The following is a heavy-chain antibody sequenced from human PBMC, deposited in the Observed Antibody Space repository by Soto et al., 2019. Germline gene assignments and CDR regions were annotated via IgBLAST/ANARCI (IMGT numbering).Heavy chain of an antibody. Sequence: GGSLRLSCVASGLSVSDNYMGWVRQAPGRGLEWVSVMYAGGDTHYADSVKGRFTISRDKSENTLYLQMNSLRDEDTGVYFCVSRIPSWVFDYWGLGTLVTVYS. CDR2: MYAGGDT. D-gene: IGHD2-21*01. J-gene: IGHJ4*01. CDR3: VSRIPSWVFDY. CDR1: GLSVSDNY. V-gene: IGHV3-53*01.